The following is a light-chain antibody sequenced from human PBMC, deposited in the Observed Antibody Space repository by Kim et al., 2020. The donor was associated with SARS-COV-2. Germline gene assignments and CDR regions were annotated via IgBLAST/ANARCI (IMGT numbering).Light chain of an antibody. J-gene: IGKJ1*01. CDR3: QQSYSSPRT. V-gene: IGKV1-39*01. CDR2: AAS. Sequence: ASVGDTVTITCRASQSASSYLSWYQQKPGRAPKLLIYAASRLESGVPSRFSGSGSGTDFTLTISSLQPEDFAIYFCQQSYSSPRTFGQGTKVDIK. CDR1: QSASSY.